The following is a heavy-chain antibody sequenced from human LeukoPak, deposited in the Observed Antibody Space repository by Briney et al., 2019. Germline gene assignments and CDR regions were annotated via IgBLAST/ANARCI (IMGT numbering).Heavy chain of an antibody. CDR1: GYTFTSYG. Sequence: ASVKVSCKASGYTFTSYGISWVRQAPGQGLEWMGWISAYNGNTNYAQKLQGRVTMTTDTSTSTAYMELRSLRSEDTAVYYCAADTGQQAAAGADYWGQGTLVTVSS. CDR2: ISAYNGNT. D-gene: IGHD6-13*01. J-gene: IGHJ4*02. CDR3: AADTGQQAAAGADY. V-gene: IGHV1-18*01.